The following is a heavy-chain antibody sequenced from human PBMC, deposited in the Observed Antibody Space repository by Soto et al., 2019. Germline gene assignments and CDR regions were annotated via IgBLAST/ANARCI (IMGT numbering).Heavy chain of an antibody. Sequence: PSETLSLTCTVSGGSISSGGYYWSWIRQHPGKGLEWIGYIYYSGSTYYNPSLKSRVTISVDTSKNQFSLKLSSVTAADTAVYYCARVFLWGYMVRGVHDYWGQGTLVTVSS. CDR1: GGSISSGGYY. CDR2: IYYSGST. V-gene: IGHV4-31*03. D-gene: IGHD3-10*01. CDR3: ARVFLWGYMVRGVHDY. J-gene: IGHJ4*02.